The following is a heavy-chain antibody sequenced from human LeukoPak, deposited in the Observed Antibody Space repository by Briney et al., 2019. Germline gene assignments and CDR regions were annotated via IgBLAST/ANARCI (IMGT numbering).Heavy chain of an antibody. CDR3: AGRETLVTPGDFHI. CDR2: IYYNGST. J-gene: IGHJ3*02. D-gene: IGHD4-23*01. CDR1: GGSISSYY. Sequence: SETLSLTCTVSGGSISSYYWSWIRQPPGKGLEWIGYIYYNGSTNYNPSLKSRVTISVDTSKNQFSLKLSSVTAADTAVYYCAGRETLVTPGDFHIWAQGTIVPVSS. V-gene: IGHV4-59*01.